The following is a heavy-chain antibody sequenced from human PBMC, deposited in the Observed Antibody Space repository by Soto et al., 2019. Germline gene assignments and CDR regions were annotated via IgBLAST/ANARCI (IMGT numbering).Heavy chain of an antibody. CDR2: IYSGGST. Sequence: EVQLVESGGGLIQPGGSLRLSCAASGFTVSSNYMSWVRQAPGKGLEWVSVIYSGGSTYYADSVKGRFTISRDNSKNTLYLQMNSLRGEDTAVYYCARERLGYCSSTSCPYYGMDVWGQGTTVTVSS. V-gene: IGHV3-53*01. CDR1: GFTVSSNY. CDR3: ARERLGYCSSTSCPYYGMDV. D-gene: IGHD2-2*01. J-gene: IGHJ6*02.